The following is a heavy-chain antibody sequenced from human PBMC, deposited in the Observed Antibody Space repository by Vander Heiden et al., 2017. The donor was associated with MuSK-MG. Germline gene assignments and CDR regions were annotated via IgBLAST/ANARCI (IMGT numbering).Heavy chain of an antibody. V-gene: IGHV1-69*01. D-gene: IGHD3-22*01. CDR3: ARQSDYYDSSGYYRYDAFDI. Sequence: QVQLVQSGAEGQKPGSSVKVSCKASGGTFSSYAISGGRQAPGQGLEWMGGIIPIFGTANYAQKFQGRVTITADESTSTAYMELSSLRSEDTAVYYCARQSDYYDSSGYYRYDAFDIWGQGTMVTVSS. J-gene: IGHJ3*02. CDR1: GGTFSSYA. CDR2: IIPIFGTA.